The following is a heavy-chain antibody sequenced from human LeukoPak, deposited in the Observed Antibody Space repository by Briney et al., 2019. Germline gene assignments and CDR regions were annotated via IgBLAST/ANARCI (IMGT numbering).Heavy chain of an antibody. Sequence: GSLRLSCAASGFTFDDYGMSWVRQAPGKGLEWVSGINWNGGSTGYADSVKGRFTISRDNAKNSLYLQMNSLRAEDTALYYCAREGYYGSGSPYYYYMDVWGKGTTVTVSS. V-gene: IGHV3-20*04. CDR3: AREGYYGSGSPYYYYMDV. J-gene: IGHJ6*03. CDR2: INWNGGST. CDR1: GFTFDDYG. D-gene: IGHD3-10*01.